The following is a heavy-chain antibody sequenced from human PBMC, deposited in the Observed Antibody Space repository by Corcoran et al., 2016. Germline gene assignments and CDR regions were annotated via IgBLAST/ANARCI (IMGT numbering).Heavy chain of an antibody. J-gene: IGHJ5*02. CDR2: MNPNSGNT. Sequence: QVQLVQSGAGVKKPGASVKVSCKASGYTFTSYDINWVRQATGQGLEWMGWMNPNSGNTGYAQKFQGRVTMTRNTSISTAYMELSSLRSEETAGYYRARGATYYDLWSGYQRGDCFDPWGHGTLVTVSS. D-gene: IGHD3-3*01. V-gene: IGHV1-8*01. CDR3: ARGATYYDLWSGYQRGDCFDP. CDR1: GYTFTSYD.